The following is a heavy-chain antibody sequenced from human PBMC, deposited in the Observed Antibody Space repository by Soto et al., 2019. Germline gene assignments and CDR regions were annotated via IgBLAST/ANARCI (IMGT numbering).Heavy chain of an antibody. CDR2: IIPIFGTA. J-gene: IGHJ4*02. CDR1: GGTFSSYA. V-gene: IGHV1-69*05. Sequence: QVQLVQSGAEVKKPGSSVKVSCKASGGTFSSYAISWVRQAPGQGLEWMGGIIPIFGTANYAQKFQGRVTXTXDXXTSTAYMEVSSLRSEDTAVYYWARGSGELEGVFDYWGQGTLVTVSS. CDR3: ARGSGELEGVFDY. D-gene: IGHD1-26*01.